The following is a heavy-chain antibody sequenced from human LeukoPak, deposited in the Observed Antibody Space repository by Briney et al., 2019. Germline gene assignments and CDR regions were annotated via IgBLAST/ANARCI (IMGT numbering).Heavy chain of an antibody. CDR2: INPNSGGT. CDR3: ARGDYDILTGSFDY. Sequence: ASVKVSCKASGYTFTSYYMHWVRQAPGQGLEWMGWINPNSGGTNYAQKFQGRVTMTRDTSISTAYMELSRLRSDDTAVYYCARGDYDILTGSFDYWGQGTLVTVSS. CDR1: GYTFTSYY. J-gene: IGHJ4*02. V-gene: IGHV1-2*02. D-gene: IGHD3-9*01.